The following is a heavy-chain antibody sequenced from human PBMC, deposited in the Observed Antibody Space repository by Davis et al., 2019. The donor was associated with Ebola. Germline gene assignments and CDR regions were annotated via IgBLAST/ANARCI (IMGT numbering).Heavy chain of an antibody. CDR3: ARVGGYGEYPTVYYFDY. D-gene: IGHD4-17*01. J-gene: IGHJ4*02. CDR1: GGSFSGYY. Sequence: MPSETLSLTCAVYGGSFSGYYWSWIRQPPGKGLEWIGEINHSGSTNYNPSLKSRVTISVDTSKSHFSLKLSSVTAADTAVYFCARVGGYGEYPTVYYFDYWGQGTQLTVSS. V-gene: IGHV4-34*01. CDR2: INHSGST.